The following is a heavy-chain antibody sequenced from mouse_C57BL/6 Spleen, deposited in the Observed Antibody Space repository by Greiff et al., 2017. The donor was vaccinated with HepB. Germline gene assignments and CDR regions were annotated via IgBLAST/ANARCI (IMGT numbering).Heavy chain of an antibody. CDR1: GFSLTSYG. CDR2: IWSGGST. CDR3: ARENYCGNGWNFDY. Sequence: VKLMESGPGLVQPSQSLSITCTVSGFSLTSYGVHWVRQSPGKGLEWLGVIWSGGSTDYNAAFISRLSISKDNSKSQVFFKMNSLQADNTAIYYCARENYCGNGWNFDYWGQGTTLTVSS. D-gene: IGHD1-1*01. J-gene: IGHJ2*01. V-gene: IGHV2-2*01.